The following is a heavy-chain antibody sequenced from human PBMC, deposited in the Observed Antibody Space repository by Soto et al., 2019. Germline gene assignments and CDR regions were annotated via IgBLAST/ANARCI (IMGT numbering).Heavy chain of an antibody. CDR1: GDTDTNYV. V-gene: IGHV1-69*01. Sequence: QGQLVQSGAEVKKPGSSVKVSCKASGDTDTNYVISWVRQAPGQGLEWMGGIFPKFGTTYSAQKLQDRLTITADESTYTVYMQLSSLRLDDTAVYYCEADMTFVKLPVVWGQGTLVTVSS. CDR3: EADMTFVKLPVV. D-gene: IGHD2-2*01. J-gene: IGHJ4*03. CDR2: IFPKFGTT.